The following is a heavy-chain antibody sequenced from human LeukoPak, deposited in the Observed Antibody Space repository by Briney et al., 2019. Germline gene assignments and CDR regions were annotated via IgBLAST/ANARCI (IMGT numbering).Heavy chain of an antibody. CDR2: IYYSGST. Sequence: SETLSLTCTVSGGSISSYYWSWIRQPPGKGLEWIGYIYYSGSTNYNPSLKSRVTISVDTSKNQFSLKLSSVTAADTAVYYCARVVVAATLKRGYFDYWGQGTLVTVSS. V-gene: IGHV4-59*01. CDR3: ARVVVAATLKRGYFDY. J-gene: IGHJ4*02. D-gene: IGHD2-15*01. CDR1: GGSISSYY.